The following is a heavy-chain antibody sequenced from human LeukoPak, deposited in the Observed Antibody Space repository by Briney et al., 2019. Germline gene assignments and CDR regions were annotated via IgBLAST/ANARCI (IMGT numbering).Heavy chain of an antibody. J-gene: IGHJ6*03. V-gene: IGHV3-30*04. CDR2: ISYDGSNK. CDR3: AKDGALAAGNYYYYYMDV. CDR1: GFTFSSYA. D-gene: IGHD6-13*01. Sequence: GRSLRLSCAASGFTFSSYAMHWVRQAPGKGLEWVAVISYDGSNKYYADSVKGRFTISRDNSKNTLYLQMNSLRAEDTAVYYCAKDGALAAGNYYYYYMDVWGKGTTVTVSS.